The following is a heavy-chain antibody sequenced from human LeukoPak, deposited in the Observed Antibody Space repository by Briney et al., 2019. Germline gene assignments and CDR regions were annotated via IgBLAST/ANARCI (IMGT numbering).Heavy chain of an antibody. Sequence: SETLSLTCIVSGGSITSSSYYWGWIRQPPGKGLEWIGSIYYSGSTYNNPSLESRVTISVDTSKNQFSLKLRSVTAADTAVYYCARVNYYDGSGEFDYRGQGTLVTVSS. D-gene: IGHD3-22*01. J-gene: IGHJ4*02. V-gene: IGHV4-39*01. CDR1: GGSITSSSYY. CDR3: ARVNYYDGSGEFDY. CDR2: IYYSGST.